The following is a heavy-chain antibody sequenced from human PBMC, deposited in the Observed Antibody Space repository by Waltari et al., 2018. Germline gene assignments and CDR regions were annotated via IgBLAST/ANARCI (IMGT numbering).Heavy chain of an antibody. V-gene: IGHV1-2*02. CDR1: GYTFTGYY. CDR3: ARVQLEIPYYYYYMDV. J-gene: IGHJ6*03. Sequence: QVQLVQSGAEVKKPGASVKVSCKASGYTFTGYYLHWVRQAPGQGLEWMGWINPNSGGTNYAQKFQGRVTMTRDTSISTAYMELSRLRSDDTAVYYCARVQLEIPYYYYYMDVWGKGTTVTVSS. CDR2: INPNSGGT. D-gene: IGHD1-1*01.